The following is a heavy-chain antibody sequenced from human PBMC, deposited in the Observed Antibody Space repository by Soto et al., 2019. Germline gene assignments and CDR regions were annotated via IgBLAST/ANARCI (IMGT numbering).Heavy chain of an antibody. CDR2: SNSNSGNS. J-gene: IGHJ4*02. CDR3: VLLRVFDH. D-gene: IGHD3-10*01. Sequence: RASVKVSCKASGYTFTSYNINWVRQAPGQGLEWVAGSNSNSGNSDHAQKFQGRLNVTRDTSISTAYMELSSLRSDDTAVYYCVLLRVFDHWGAGTLVRVAS. V-gene: IGHV1-8*01. CDR1: GYTFTSYN.